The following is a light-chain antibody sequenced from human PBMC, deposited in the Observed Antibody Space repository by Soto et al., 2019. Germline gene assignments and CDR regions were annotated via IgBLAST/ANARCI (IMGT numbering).Light chain of an antibody. CDR1: QSISSW. V-gene: IGKV1-5*03. CDR3: QQYNSYSGT. J-gene: IGKJ1*01. CDR2: KAS. Sequence: DIQMTQSPSTLSASVGDRGTITCRASQSISSWLAWYQQKPGKAPKLLIYKASSLESGVPSRFSGSGSGTELTITISSLQPDDCETYYCQQYNSYSGTFGQGTKVDIK.